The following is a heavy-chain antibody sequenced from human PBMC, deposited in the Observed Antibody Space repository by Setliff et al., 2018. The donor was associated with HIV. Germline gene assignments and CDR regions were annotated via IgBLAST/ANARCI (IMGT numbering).Heavy chain of an antibody. D-gene: IGHD2-15*01. CDR1: GGSLTDYD. CDR3: ARGFEGYCSGASCHWFDS. Sequence: SETLSLTCAIYGGSLTDYDWTWIRQIQAKGREWNGEISHSGRTNYNPSLKTRFIISRDTSKKQFSLRLSSATVADTAIYYCARGFEGYCSGASCHWFDSWGQGTQVTVSS. CDR2: ISHSGRT. V-gene: IGHV4-34*01. J-gene: IGHJ5*01.